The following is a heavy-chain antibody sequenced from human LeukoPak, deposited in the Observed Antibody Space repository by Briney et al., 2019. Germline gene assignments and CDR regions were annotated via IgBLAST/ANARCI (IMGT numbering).Heavy chain of an antibody. CDR2: TYYSGST. J-gene: IGHJ4*02. Sequence: SETLSLTCTVSGGSISSYYWSWIRQPPGKGLEWIGYTYYSGSTNYNPSLKSRVTISVDTSKNQFSLKLSSVTAADTAVYYCARALGYSFDYWGQGTLVTVPS. V-gene: IGHV4-59*01. CDR1: GGSISSYY. CDR3: ARALGYSFDY. D-gene: IGHD2-15*01.